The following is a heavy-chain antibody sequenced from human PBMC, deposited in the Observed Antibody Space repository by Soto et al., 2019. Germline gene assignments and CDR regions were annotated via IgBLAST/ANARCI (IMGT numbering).Heavy chain of an antibody. Sequence: QVQLQESGPGLVQPSQTLSLTCTVYGASISSGGYYLSWIRQHPGKGLAWIGYIYYSGTTYYHPSLRCRLTISLDTSRTLSCLEANSLSATDTSVYYGGRADSSVYTFEHWGQGTLGSVS. CDR1: GASISSGGYY. CDR2: IYYSGTT. CDR3: GRADSSVYTFEH. D-gene: IGHD3-22*01. J-gene: IGHJ4*02. V-gene: IGHV4-31*03.